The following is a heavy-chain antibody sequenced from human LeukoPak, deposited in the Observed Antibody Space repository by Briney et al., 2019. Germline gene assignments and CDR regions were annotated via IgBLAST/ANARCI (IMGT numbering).Heavy chain of an antibody. CDR3: AKDLYYYGSGSPTGY. J-gene: IGHJ4*02. CDR1: GFTFSSYA. D-gene: IGHD3-10*01. V-gene: IGHV3-23*01. CDR2: ISGSGGST. Sequence: AGGSLRLSCAASGFTFSSYAMSWVRQAPGKGLEWVSAISGSGGSTYYADSVKGRFTISRDNSKNTLYLQMNSLRAEDTAVHYCAKDLYYYGSGSPTGYWGQGTLVTVSS.